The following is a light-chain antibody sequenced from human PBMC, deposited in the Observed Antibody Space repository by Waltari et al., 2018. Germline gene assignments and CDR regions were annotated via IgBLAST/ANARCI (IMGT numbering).Light chain of an antibody. V-gene: IGKV3-15*01. CDR3: QQYFDAGDT. J-gene: IGKJ3*01. CDR1: QSVSSN. Sequence: EIVMTQSPATLSVSPGERATLSCRASQSVSSNLAWYQQKPGQAPRLLIYGASTRATGIPARFSGSGSGTHFTLTINGLQAEDVAIYYCQQYFDAGDTFGPGTKVEIK. CDR2: GAS.